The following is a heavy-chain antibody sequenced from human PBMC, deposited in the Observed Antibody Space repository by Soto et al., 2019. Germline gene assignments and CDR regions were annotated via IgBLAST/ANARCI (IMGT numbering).Heavy chain of an antibody. CDR1: GFTFSSYW. V-gene: IGHV3-7*03. CDR3: ARARARRTLVVEYAFDI. J-gene: IGHJ3*02. D-gene: IGHD2-15*01. Sequence: GGSLRLSCAASGFTFSSYWMRWVRQAPGKGLEWVANIKQDGSEKYYADSVKGRFTISRDNAKNSLYLQMNSLRDEDTAMYYCARARARRTLVVEYAFDIWGQGTMVTVSS. CDR2: IKQDGSEK.